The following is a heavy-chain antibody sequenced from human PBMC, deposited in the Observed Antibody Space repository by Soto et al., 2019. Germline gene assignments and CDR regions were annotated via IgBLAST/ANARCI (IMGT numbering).Heavy chain of an antibody. Sequence: QVQLVQSGAEVKKPGASVKVSCKASGYTLNTYGITWVRQAPGQGLEWMGWISANNDNTHDPQKLQGRVTMTTDTSTRAAYLETRRLTADATALYYGARGTCFDYWGQGTLVTVSS. CDR3: ARGTCFDY. J-gene: IGHJ4*02. V-gene: IGHV1-18*01. CDR2: ISANNDNT. CDR1: GYTLNTYG.